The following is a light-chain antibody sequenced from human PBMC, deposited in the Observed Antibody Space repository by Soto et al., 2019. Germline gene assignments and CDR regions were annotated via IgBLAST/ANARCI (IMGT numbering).Light chain of an antibody. CDR3: SSYADNNIFV. CDR2: EVN. Sequence: QSVLTQPPSASGSPGQSVTLPCTGTSRDVGFYKYVSWYRQHPGKAPQLMIYEVNRRPSGIPDRFSGSKSGNTASLTVSGLQAEDEADYYCSSYADNNIFVFGTGTKVNVL. CDR1: SRDVGFYKY. J-gene: IGLJ1*01. V-gene: IGLV2-8*01.